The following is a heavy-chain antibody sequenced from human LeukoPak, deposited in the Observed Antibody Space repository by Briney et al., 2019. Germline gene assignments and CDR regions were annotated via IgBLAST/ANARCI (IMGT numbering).Heavy chain of an antibody. CDR3: AVTAAGTDSDAFDI. Sequence: SVKVSCKASGGTFSSYAISWVRQASGQGLEWMGGIIPIFGTANYAQKFQGRVTITADESTSTAYMELSSLRSEDTAVYYCAVTAAGTDSDAFDIWGQGTMVTVSS. CDR1: GGTFSSYA. J-gene: IGHJ3*02. D-gene: IGHD6-13*01. CDR2: IIPIFGTA. V-gene: IGHV1-69*13.